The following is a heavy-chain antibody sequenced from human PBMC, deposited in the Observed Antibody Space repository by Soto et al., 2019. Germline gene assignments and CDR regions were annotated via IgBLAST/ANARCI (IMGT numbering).Heavy chain of an antibody. CDR2: INPNNGGT. CDR3: ARDPGPYGDYSY. J-gene: IGHJ4*02. V-gene: IGHV1-2*02. D-gene: IGHD4-17*01. CDR1: GYTFTGCY. Sequence: ASVKVSCTASGYTFTGCYMHWVRQAPGQGLEWMGWINPNNGGTNYVQKFQDRVTMTRDTSITTAYMELSGLRSDDTAVYYCARDPGPYGDYSYWGQGTLVT.